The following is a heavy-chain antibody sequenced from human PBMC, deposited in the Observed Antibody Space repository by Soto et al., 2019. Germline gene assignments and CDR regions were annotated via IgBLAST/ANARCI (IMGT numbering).Heavy chain of an antibody. J-gene: IGHJ4*02. CDR1: GGSISSGGYY. D-gene: IGHD6-6*01. CDR3: ARDRNPRSSSSSEPYFDY. CDR2: IYYSGST. V-gene: IGHV4-31*03. Sequence: LSLTCTVSGGSISSGGYYWSWIRQHPGKGLEWIGYIYYSGSTYYNPSLKSRVTISVDTSKNQFSLKLSSVTAADTAVYYCARDRNPRSSSSSEPYFDYWGQGTLVTVSS.